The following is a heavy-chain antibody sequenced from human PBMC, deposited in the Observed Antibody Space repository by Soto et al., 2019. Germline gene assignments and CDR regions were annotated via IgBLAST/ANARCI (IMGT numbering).Heavy chain of an antibody. CDR2: IYYSGST. CDR1: GGSISSYY. V-gene: IGHV4-59*01. D-gene: IGHD1-7*01. CDR3: ARSFVGVDNWNYGSYYYCCMDV. J-gene: IGHJ6*03. Sequence: QVQLQESGPGLVKPSETLSLTCTVSGGSISSYYWSWIRQPPGKGLEWIGYIYYSGSTNYNPSLKSRVTIAVDTSRYRCSLMMSSVTAADTAVYYCARSFVGVDNWNYGSYYYCCMDVWGKGTTFTVYS.